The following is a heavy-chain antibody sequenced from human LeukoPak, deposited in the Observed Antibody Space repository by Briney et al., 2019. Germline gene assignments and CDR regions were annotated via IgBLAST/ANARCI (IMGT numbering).Heavy chain of an antibody. J-gene: IGHJ5*02. D-gene: IGHD2-15*01. V-gene: IGHV4-30-2*01. Sequence: SETLSLTCAVSGGSISSGGYSWSWIRQPPGKGLEWIGYIYHSGSTYYNPSLKSRVTRSVDRSKNQFSLKLSSVTAADTAVYYCARGLLSSARLAWCDPWGQRTLVTVSS. CDR3: ARGLLSSARLAWCDP. CDR2: IYHSGST. CDR1: GGSISSGGYS.